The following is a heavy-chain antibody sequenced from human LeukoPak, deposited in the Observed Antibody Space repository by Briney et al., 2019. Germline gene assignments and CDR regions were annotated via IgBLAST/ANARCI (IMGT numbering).Heavy chain of an antibody. CDR3: ARRFKPFLRITMVRGTNSGVWFDP. J-gene: IGHJ5*02. D-gene: IGHD3-10*01. Sequence: PSETLSLTCAVYGGSFSGYYWSWIRQPPGKGLEWIGEINHSGSTNYNPSLKSRVTISVDTSKNQFPLKLSSVTAADTAVYYCARRFKPFLRITMVRGTNSGVWFDPWGQGTLVTVSS. CDR1: GGSFSGYY. CDR2: INHSGST. V-gene: IGHV4-34*01.